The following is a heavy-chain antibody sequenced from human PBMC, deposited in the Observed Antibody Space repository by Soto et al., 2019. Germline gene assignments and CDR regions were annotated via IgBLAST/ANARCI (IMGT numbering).Heavy chain of an antibody. V-gene: IGHV4-59*01. D-gene: IGHD6-13*01. J-gene: IGHJ4*02. CDR3: ARVYSSNFFDL. Sequence: SETLSLTCTVSGDSIGTYYWSWLRRTPEKGLEWIGHIFYTGTTKYNSSLSSRVSLSVDTSKRRFSLGLSSMTAADTAVYYCARVYSSNFFDLWGQGAPVTVSS. CDR2: IFYTGTT. CDR1: GDSIGTYY.